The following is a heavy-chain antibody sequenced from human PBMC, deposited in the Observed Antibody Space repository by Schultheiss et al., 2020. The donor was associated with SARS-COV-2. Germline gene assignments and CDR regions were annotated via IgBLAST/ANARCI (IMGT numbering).Heavy chain of an antibody. CDR3: ARGIAVAGFDAFDI. Sequence: SVKVSCKASGGTFSSYAISWVRQAPGQGLEWMGGIIPIFGTANYAQKFQGRVTITADESTSTAYMELSSLRSEDTAVYYCARGIAVAGFDAFDIWGQGTMVTVSS. V-gene: IGHV1-69*13. CDR2: IIPIFGTA. J-gene: IGHJ3*02. D-gene: IGHD6-19*01. CDR1: GGTFSSYA.